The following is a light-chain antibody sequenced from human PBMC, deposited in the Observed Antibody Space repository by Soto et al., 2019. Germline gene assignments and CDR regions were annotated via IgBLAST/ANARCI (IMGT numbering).Light chain of an antibody. CDR2: DVS. CDR1: SSDVGGYNY. J-gene: IGLJ1*01. CDR3: SSYTSSSTLYV. Sequence: QSALTQPASVSGSPGQSITISCTGTSSDVGGYNYVSWYQQHPGKARKLMIYDVSNRPSGVSNRFSGSKSGNTASLTISGLQAEDGADYYCSSYTSSSTLYVFGTGTKVTVL. V-gene: IGLV2-14*01.